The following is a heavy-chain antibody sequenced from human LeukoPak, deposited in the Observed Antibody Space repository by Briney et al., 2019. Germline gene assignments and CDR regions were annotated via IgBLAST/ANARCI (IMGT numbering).Heavy chain of an antibody. CDR3: AKDETGFLNYFHY. J-gene: IGHJ4*02. V-gene: IGHV3-23*01. D-gene: IGHD3-3*01. Sequence: GGSLRLSCAASGFTFSSYAMSWVRQAPGKGLEWVSSASGTGGSTFYADSVKGRFTISRDNSKNTLYLQMNSLRAEDTAVYYCAKDETGFLNYFHYWGQGALVTVSS. CDR2: ASGTGGST. CDR1: GFTFSSYA.